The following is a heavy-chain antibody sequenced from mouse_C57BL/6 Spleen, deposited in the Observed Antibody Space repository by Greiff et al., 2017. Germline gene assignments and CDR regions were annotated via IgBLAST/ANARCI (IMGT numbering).Heavy chain of an antibody. J-gene: IGHJ4*01. D-gene: IGHD2-4*01. V-gene: IGHV7-3*01. CDR2: IRNKANGYTT. CDR3: ARSPTMITTGYYYAMDY. Sequence: DVKLVESGGGLVQPGGSLSLSCAASGFTFTDYYMSWVRQTPGKALEWLGFIRNKANGYTTEYSASVKGRFTISRDNSQSILYLQMNALRAEDSATYYCARSPTMITTGYYYAMDYWGQGTSVTVSS. CDR1: GFTFTDYY.